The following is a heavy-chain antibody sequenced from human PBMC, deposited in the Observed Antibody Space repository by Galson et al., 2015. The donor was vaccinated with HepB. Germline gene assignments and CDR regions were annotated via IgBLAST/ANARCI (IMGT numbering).Heavy chain of an antibody. V-gene: IGHV4-59*01. CDR1: GGSLSSYN. D-gene: IGHD6-13*01. J-gene: IGHJ4*02. CDR2: IYYSGST. CDR3: VRCLSSSCYYFDF. Sequence: LRLSCAVSGGSLSSYNWSWIRQPLGKGLEWIGYIYYSGSTNYNPPLKSRVTTTVDKSKNQFSMKLSAVPAADTAVYYCVRCLSSSCYYFDFWGQGTLVTVSS.